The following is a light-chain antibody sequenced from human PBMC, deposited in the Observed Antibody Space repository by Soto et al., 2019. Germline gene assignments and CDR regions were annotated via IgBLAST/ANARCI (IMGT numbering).Light chain of an antibody. CDR1: QSVSSN. Sequence: EIVMTQSPATLSVSPGERATLSCRASQSVSSNLAWYQQKPGQAPRLLIYGASTRATGIPARFSGSGSGTEFTLTISILQSEDVAFYYCQQYNNWPPLTFGGGTKVEIK. CDR3: QQYNNWPPLT. V-gene: IGKV3-15*01. J-gene: IGKJ4*01. CDR2: GAS.